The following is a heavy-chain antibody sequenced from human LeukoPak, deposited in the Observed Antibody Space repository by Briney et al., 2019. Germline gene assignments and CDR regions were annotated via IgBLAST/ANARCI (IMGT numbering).Heavy chain of an antibody. Sequence: GGSLRLSCAASGFTFSSYEMNWVRQAPGKGLEWVANIKQDGSEKNYVDSVNGRFTISRDNAKNSLYLQMNSLRAEDTAVYYCASTNTFDYWGQGSQVTVSP. V-gene: IGHV3-7*05. CDR2: IKQDGSEK. J-gene: IGHJ4*02. CDR3: ASTNTFDY. CDR1: GFTFSSYE.